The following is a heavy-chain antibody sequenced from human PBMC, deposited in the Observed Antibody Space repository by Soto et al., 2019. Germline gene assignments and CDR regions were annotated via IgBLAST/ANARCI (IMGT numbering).Heavy chain of an antibody. V-gene: IGHV1-69*06. Sequence: QVQLVQSGAEVKKPGSSVKVSCKASGGTFSSYAISWVRQAPGQGLERMGGIIPIFGTANYAQKFQCRVTITADKSTSTAYMELSSLRSEDTAVYYCARDPWWEVGAVLDYWGQGTVVTVSS. J-gene: IGHJ4*02. D-gene: IGHD1-26*01. CDR1: GGTFSSYA. CDR2: IIPIFGTA. CDR3: ARDPWWEVGAVLDY.